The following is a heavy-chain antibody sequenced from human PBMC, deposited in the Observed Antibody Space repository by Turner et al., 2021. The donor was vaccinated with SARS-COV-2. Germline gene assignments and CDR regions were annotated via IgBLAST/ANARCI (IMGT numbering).Heavy chain of an antibody. J-gene: IGHJ3*02. D-gene: IGHD3-22*01. Sequence: QVQLVESGGGVVQPGRSLRRSCAASGFTLSRYGMHWVRQAPGKGLEWVAVIWYDGSNKYYADSVKGRFTISRDNSKNTMYLQMNSLRAEDTAVYYCARDHYYDSSGYTLDAFDIWGQGTMVTISS. CDR1: GFTLSRYG. CDR3: ARDHYYDSSGYTLDAFDI. V-gene: IGHV3-33*01. CDR2: IWYDGSNK.